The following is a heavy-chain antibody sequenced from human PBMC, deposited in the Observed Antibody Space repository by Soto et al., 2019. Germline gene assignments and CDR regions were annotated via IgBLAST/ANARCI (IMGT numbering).Heavy chain of an antibody. CDR1: GGTFSSYA. Sequence: QLQLVQSGAEVKKPGSSVKVSCKASGGTFSSYAISWVRQAPGQGLEWMGGIIPIFGTANYAQKFQGRVTITADESTSTAYMELSSLRSEDTAVYYCAIHCSSTSCYSWWWFDPWGQGTLVTVSS. V-gene: IGHV1-69*01. CDR3: AIHCSSTSCYSWWWFDP. D-gene: IGHD2-2*01. J-gene: IGHJ5*02. CDR2: IIPIFGTA.